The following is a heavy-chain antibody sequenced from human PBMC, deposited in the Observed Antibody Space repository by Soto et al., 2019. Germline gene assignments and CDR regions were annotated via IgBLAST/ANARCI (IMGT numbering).Heavy chain of an antibody. CDR2: INPMGGST. V-gene: IGHV1-46*02. D-gene: IGHD6-13*01. CDR1: GYTFNNYY. CDR3: ARDLAAGDL. Sequence: ASVKVSCTASGYTFNNYYIHWVRQAPGQGLEWMAIINPMGGSTNYAQEFQGRVTLTSDTSTSTVYMELSSLRFEDTALFYCARDLAAGDLWGQGTLVTVSS. J-gene: IGHJ5*02.